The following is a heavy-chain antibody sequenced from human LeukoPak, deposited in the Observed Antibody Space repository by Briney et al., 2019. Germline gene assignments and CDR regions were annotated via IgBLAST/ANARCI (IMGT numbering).Heavy chain of an antibody. D-gene: IGHD3-10*01. Sequence: ASVKVSCKASGYTFTSYYMHWVRQAPGQGLEWMGIINPSGGSTSYAQKLQGRVTMTTDTSTSTAYMELRSLRSDDTAVYYCARDAMVRGAYFDYWGQGTLVTVSS. V-gene: IGHV1-46*01. CDR3: ARDAMVRGAYFDY. CDR2: INPSGGST. J-gene: IGHJ4*02. CDR1: GYTFTSYY.